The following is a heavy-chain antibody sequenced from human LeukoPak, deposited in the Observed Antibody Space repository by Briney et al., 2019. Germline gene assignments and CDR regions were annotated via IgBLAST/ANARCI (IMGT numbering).Heavy chain of an antibody. CDR1: GYTLTELS. CDR3: ATVNRRDPAPSDYSSDDAFDI. Sequence: GASVKVSCKVSGYTLTELSMHWVRQAPGKGLEWMGGFDPEDGETIYAQKFQGRVTMTGDTSTDTAYMELCSLRSEDTAVYYCATVNRRDPAPSDYSSDDAFDIWGQGTMVTVSS. D-gene: IGHD4-11*01. J-gene: IGHJ3*02. V-gene: IGHV1-24*01. CDR2: FDPEDGET.